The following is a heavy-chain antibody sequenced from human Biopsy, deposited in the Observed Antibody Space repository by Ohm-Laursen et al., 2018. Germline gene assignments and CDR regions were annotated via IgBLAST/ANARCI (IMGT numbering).Heavy chain of an antibody. D-gene: IGHD6-6*01. Sequence: GSSVKVSCNASGYTFSTYDVNWVRQARGQGLEWMGWMIPRSGKTGYAQRFQGRVTLTMNTSISTAYMELSGLRSEDTAVYFCARGYSRRVSIFEASIYWFDTWGQGTLVTVSS. CDR2: MIPRSGKT. CDR1: GYTFSTYD. CDR3: ARGYSRRVSIFEASIYWFDT. V-gene: IGHV1-8*01. J-gene: IGHJ5*02.